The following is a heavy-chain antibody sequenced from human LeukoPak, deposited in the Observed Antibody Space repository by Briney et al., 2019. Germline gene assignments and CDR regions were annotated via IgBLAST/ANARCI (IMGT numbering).Heavy chain of an antibody. CDR2: ISAYNGNT. Sequence: ASVKVSCKASGYTFTSYGISWVRQAPGQGLEWMGWISAYNGNTNYAQKLQGRVTMTTDTSTSTAYMELRSLRSDDTVVYYCAREREDTEGGIIGYWGQGTLVTVSS. J-gene: IGHJ4*02. CDR3: AREREDTEGGIIGY. V-gene: IGHV1-18*01. D-gene: IGHD1-26*01. CDR1: GYTFTSYG.